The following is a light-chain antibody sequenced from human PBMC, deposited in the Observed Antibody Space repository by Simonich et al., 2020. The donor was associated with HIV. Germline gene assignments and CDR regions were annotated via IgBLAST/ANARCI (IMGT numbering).Light chain of an antibody. V-gene: IGKV4-1*01. CDR2: WAS. Sequence: DIVMTQSPDSLAVSLGERATINCKSSQSVLYSPHNKNYLAWYQQKPGQPPKLLIYWASTRESGVPDRFSGSESGTDFTLTISSLQAEDVAVYYCQQYYDTPYTFGQGTKLEIK. CDR3: QQYYDTPYT. CDR1: QSVLYSPHNKNY. J-gene: IGKJ2*01.